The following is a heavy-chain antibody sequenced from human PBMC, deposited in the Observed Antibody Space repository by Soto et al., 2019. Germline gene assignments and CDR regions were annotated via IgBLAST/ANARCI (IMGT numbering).Heavy chain of an antibody. CDR3: ARRDIAAYYYGMDV. D-gene: IGHD5-12*01. Sequence: RGESLKISCKGSGYSVTSYWSGWVRQMHGKGLEWMGIIYPGDSDTRYSPSFQGHVTISADKSISTAYLQWSSLKASDTAMYYCARRDIAAYYYGMDVWGQGTTVTVSS. J-gene: IGHJ6*02. CDR2: IYPGDSDT. V-gene: IGHV5-51*01. CDR1: GYSVTSYW.